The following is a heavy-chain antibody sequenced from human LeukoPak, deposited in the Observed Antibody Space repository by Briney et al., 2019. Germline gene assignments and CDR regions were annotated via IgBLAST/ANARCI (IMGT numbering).Heavy chain of an antibody. J-gene: IGHJ4*02. CDR1: GFTFSSYG. Sequence: GRSLRLSCAASGFTFSSYGMHWVRQSPGRGLEWVAVIWYDGSQKYYADSVKGRFTISRDDSKNTIYLQMDSLRAEDTAVYYCATSSPRNYFDHWGQGTLVTVSS. D-gene: IGHD1-14*01. CDR3: ATSSPRNYFDH. CDR2: IWYDGSQK. V-gene: IGHV3-33*01.